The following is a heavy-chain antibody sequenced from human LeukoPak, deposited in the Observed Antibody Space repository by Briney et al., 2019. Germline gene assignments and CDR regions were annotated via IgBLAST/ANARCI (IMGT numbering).Heavy chain of an antibody. Sequence: PGRSLRLSCAASGFTFSSYGMHWVRQAPGKGLEWVAVVWYDGSNKYYADSVKGRFTISRDNSKNTLYLQMNSLRADDTAVYYCAKDGGQWLVPPRVLDCWGQGTLVTVSS. CDR1: GFTFSSYG. CDR3: AKDGGQWLVPPRVLDC. D-gene: IGHD6-19*01. V-gene: IGHV3-33*06. CDR2: VWYDGSNK. J-gene: IGHJ4*02.